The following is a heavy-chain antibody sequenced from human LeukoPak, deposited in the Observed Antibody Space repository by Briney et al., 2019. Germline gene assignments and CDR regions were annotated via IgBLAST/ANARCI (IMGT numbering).Heavy chain of an antibody. CDR1: GFTFSSYG. CDR3: ARRAGAYSHPYDY. D-gene: IGHD4/OR15-4a*01. J-gene: IGHJ4*02. V-gene: IGHV3-30*03. CDR2: ISYDGSNK. Sequence: GRSLRLSCAASGFTFSSYGMHWVRQAPGKGLEEVAVISYDGSNKYYADSVKGRFTISRDNSKNTLYLQMNSLRAEDTAVYYCARRAGAYSHPYDYWGQGTLVTVSS.